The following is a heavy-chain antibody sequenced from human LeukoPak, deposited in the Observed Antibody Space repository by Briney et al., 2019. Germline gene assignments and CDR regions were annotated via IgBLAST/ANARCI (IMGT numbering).Heavy chain of an antibody. CDR2: IYYSGST. CDR1: GGSISSSSYY. CDR3: ARLEDYYDSSGYYVAEYFQH. Sequence: SETLSLTCTVSGGSISSSSYYWGWIRQPPGKGLEWIGSIYYSGSTYYNPSLKSRVTISVDTSKNQFSLKLSSVTAADTAVYYCARLEDYYDSSGYYVAEYFQHWGQGTLVTVSS. J-gene: IGHJ1*01. V-gene: IGHV4-39*01. D-gene: IGHD3-22*01.